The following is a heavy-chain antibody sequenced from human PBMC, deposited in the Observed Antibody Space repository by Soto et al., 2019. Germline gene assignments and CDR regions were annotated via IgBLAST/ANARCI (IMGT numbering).Heavy chain of an antibody. CDR2: IVVGSGNT. V-gene: IGHV1-58*01. CDR3: AADFDDILTGYPLKP. CDR1: GFTFTSSA. D-gene: IGHD3-9*01. J-gene: IGHJ3*01. Sequence: QMQLVQSGPEVKKPGTSVKVSCKASGFTFTSSAVQWVRQARGQRLEWIGWIVVGSGNTNYAQKFQERVTITRDMSTSTAYMELSSLRSEDTAVYYCAADFDDILTGYPLKPWGQGTMVTVSS.